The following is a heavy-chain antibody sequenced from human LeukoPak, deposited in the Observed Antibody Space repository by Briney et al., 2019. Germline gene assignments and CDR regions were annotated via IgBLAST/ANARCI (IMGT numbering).Heavy chain of an antibody. D-gene: IGHD3-22*01. V-gene: IGHV3-48*01. Sequence: GGSLRLSCAASGFTFRSHSMSWVRQGPGKGLECVSYISSTSGTIYYADSVKGRFTISRDNAKNSLYLQMNSLRSEDTAVYYCARTRYYDSSGFGLDYWGQGTLVTVPS. CDR2: ISSTSGTI. CDR3: ARTRYYDSSGFGLDY. J-gene: IGHJ4*02. CDR1: GFTFRSHS.